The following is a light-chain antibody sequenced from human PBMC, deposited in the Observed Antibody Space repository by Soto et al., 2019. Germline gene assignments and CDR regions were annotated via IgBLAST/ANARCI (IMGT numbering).Light chain of an antibody. CDR3: NSYTSTTTRV. J-gene: IGLJ2*01. Sequence: QPVLTQPASVSGSPGQSITISCTGTSSDVGGYNYVSWYQHHPGKAPKLMIYEVSNRPSGVSNRFSGSKSGNTASLTISGLQAEDEADYYCNSYTSTTTRVFGGGTKVTVL. V-gene: IGLV2-14*01. CDR2: EVS. CDR1: SSDVGGYNY.